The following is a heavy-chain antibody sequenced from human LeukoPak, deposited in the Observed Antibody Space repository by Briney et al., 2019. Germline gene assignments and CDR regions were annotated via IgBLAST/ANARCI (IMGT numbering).Heavy chain of an antibody. D-gene: IGHD2-21*02. V-gene: IGHV4-38-2*02. CDR1: GYSISSGYY. CDR3: EKDMYCGGDCLDS. Sequence: SETLSLTCTVSGYSISSGYYWGWIRQPPGKGPEWIGRMYHRGGPNYYNPSLKSRVTISVDMSKNQFSLKLSSVTAADTAVYYCEKDMYCGGDCLDSWGQGTLVTVSS. CDR2: MYHRGGPN. J-gene: IGHJ4*02.